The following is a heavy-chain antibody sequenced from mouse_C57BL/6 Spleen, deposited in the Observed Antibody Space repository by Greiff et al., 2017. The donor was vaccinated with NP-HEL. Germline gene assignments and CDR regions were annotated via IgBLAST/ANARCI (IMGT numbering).Heavy chain of an antibody. Sequence: QVQLQQSGPGLVQPSQSLSITCTVSGFSLTSYGVHWVRQSPGKGLEWLGVIWSGGSTDYNAAFISRLSISKDNSKSQVFFKMNSLQADDTAIYYCARGTVVAPYYAMDYWGQGTSVTVSS. J-gene: IGHJ4*01. CDR1: GFSLTSYG. D-gene: IGHD1-1*01. CDR3: ARGTVVAPYYAMDY. CDR2: IWSGGST. V-gene: IGHV2-2*01.